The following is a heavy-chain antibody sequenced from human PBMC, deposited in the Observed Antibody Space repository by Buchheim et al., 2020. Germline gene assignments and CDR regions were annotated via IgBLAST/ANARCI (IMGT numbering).Heavy chain of an antibody. CDR3: ARAGDILTGSGQTPSDY. D-gene: IGHD3-9*01. V-gene: IGHV4-34*01. CDR2: INHSGST. CDR1: GGSFSGYY. Sequence: QVQLQQWGAGLLKPSETLSLTCAVYGGSFSGYYWSWIRQPPGKGLEWIGEINHSGSTNYNPSLKSRVTISVDTSKNQFSLNLSSVTAADTAVYYCARAGDILTGSGQTPSDYWGQGTL. J-gene: IGHJ4*02.